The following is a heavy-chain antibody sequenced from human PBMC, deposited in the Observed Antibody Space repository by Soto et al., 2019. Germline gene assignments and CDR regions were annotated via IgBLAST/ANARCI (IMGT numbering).Heavy chain of an antibody. J-gene: IGHJ6*02. CDR3: ATTVTAYYYYGMDV. D-gene: IGHD4-4*01. CDR2: INTYNGNT. CDR1: GYTFTSYG. V-gene: IGHV1-18*01. Sequence: ASVKVSCKASGYTFTSYGISWVRQAPGQGLEWMGWINTYNGNTNYAQNVQGRLTVTTDTSTSTAYMELRSLRSDDTAVYYCATTVTAYYYYGMDVWGQGTTVTV.